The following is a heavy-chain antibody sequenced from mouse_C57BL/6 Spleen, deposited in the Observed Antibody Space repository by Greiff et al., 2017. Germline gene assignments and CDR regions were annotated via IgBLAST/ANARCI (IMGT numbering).Heavy chain of an antibody. Sequence: EVQLQQSGPELVKPGASVKISCKASGYTFTDYYMNWVKQSHGKSLEWIGDINPNNGGTRYNQKFKGKATLTVDKSSSTAYMERRSLTSEDSAVYYCARDTSGFAYWGQGTLVTVSA. CDR1: GYTFTDYY. V-gene: IGHV1-26*01. J-gene: IGHJ3*01. CDR2: INPNNGGT. CDR3: ARDTSGFAY.